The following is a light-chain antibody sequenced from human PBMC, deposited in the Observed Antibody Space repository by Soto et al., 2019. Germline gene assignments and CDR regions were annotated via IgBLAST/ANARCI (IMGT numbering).Light chain of an antibody. V-gene: IGLV1-40*01. CDR3: QSYDSSRSGPVV. Sequence: QSVLTQPPSVSGAPGQRVTISCTGSSSNIGAGYDVHWYQQLPGTAPKLLIYGNSNRPSGVPDRCSGSKSGTSASPAITGLQAEDEADYYCQSYDSSRSGPVVFGGGTKLTVL. CDR1: SSNIGAGYD. CDR2: GNS. J-gene: IGLJ2*01.